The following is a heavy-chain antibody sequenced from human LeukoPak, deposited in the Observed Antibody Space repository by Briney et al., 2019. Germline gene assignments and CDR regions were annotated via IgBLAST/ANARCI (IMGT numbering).Heavy chain of an antibody. J-gene: IGHJ5*02. D-gene: IGHD2-15*01. CDR3: ARDGVFGGSQFDP. V-gene: IGHV3-30-3*01. CDR2: ISYDGSNK. Sequence: PGGSLRLSCAASGFTFSSYAMHWVRQAPGKGLEWVAVISYDGSNKYYADSVKGRFTISRDNSKNTLYLQMNSLRAEDTAVYYCARDGVFGGSQFDPWGQGTLVTVSS. CDR1: GFTFSSYA.